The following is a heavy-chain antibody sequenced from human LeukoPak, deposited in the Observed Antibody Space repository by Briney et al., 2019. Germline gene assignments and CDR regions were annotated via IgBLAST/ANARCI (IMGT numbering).Heavy chain of an antibody. Sequence: GGSLRLSCVASGFTLAAYGMSWVRHPPGKGRGWVSGIIWNGASIVYADSVQGRFTTSTDTSTNPLCLQMNSVRAEETTLYYRLRGAPTYFGGGSCSSGDAFEIWGQGTMVTVSS. CDR2: IIWNGASI. CDR3: LRGAPTYFGGGSCSSGDAFEI. J-gene: IGHJ3*02. CDR1: GFTLAAYG. V-gene: IGHV3-20*04. D-gene: IGHD2-15*01.